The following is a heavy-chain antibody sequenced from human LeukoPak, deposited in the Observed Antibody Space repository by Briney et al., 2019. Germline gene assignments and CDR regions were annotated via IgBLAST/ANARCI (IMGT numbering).Heavy chain of an antibody. D-gene: IGHD5-24*01. Sequence: GSLRLSCAASGFTFSNYWMSWVRQAPGEGLEWVANMNPDGSKKYYLDSVKGRFTISRDNAKNSLYLQMNSLRAEDAAVYYCARDYGYKLDFWGQGTLVTESS. CDR2: MNPDGSKK. J-gene: IGHJ4*02. CDR3: ARDYGYKLDF. CDR1: GFTFSNYW. V-gene: IGHV3-7*04.